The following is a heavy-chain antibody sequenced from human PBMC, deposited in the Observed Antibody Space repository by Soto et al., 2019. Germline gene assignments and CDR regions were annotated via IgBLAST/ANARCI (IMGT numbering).Heavy chain of an antibody. CDR1: GFTFSSYA. V-gene: IGHV3-23*01. CDR2: ISGSGGST. CDR3: AKAGTTVLTVIYDYYYYYMDV. J-gene: IGHJ6*03. Sequence: GGSLRLSCAASGFTFSSYAMSWVRQAPGKGLEWVSAISGSGGSTYYADSVKGRFTISRDNSKNTLYLQMNSLRAEDTAVYYCAKAGTTVLTVIYDYYYYYMDVWGKGTTVTFSS. D-gene: IGHD4-4*01.